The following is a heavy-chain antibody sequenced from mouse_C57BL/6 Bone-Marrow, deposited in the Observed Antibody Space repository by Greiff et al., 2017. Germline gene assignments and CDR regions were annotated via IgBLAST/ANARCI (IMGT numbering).Heavy chain of an antibody. Sequence: VQLQQSGAELVKPGASVKLSCTASGFNINDYYMHWVKQRTEQGLEWIGRIDPEDGETKYAPKFQGKATITADASSNTDYLQLSSLTSEDTAVYYCASLTGTSYFDYWGQGTTLTVSS. CDR3: ASLTGTSYFDY. D-gene: IGHD4-1*01. CDR2: IDPEDGET. V-gene: IGHV14-2*01. J-gene: IGHJ2*01. CDR1: GFNINDYY.